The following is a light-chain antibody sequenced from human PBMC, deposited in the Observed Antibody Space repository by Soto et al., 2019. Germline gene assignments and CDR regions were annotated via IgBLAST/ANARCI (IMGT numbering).Light chain of an antibody. CDR1: NSNIGSNL. J-gene: IGLJ2*01. V-gene: IGLV1-47*02. Sequence: QSVVTQPPSASGTPGQRVAISCSGSNSNIGSNLVFWYQQLPGAAPKLLIYSNNQRPSGVPDRFSGSKSGTSASLAISGLRSEDEADYYCAAWDDGLSGPVFGGGTQLTVL. CDR3: AAWDDGLSGPV. CDR2: SNN.